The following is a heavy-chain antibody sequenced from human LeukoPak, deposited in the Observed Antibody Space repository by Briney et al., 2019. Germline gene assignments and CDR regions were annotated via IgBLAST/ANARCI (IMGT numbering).Heavy chain of an antibody. Sequence: ASVKVSCKASGYTFTSYGTSWVRQAPGQGLEWMGWISAYNGNTNYAQKLQGRVTMTTDTSTSTAYMELRSLRSDDTAVYYCARQYSSSWYDWFDPWGQGTLVTVSS. D-gene: IGHD6-13*01. CDR1: GYTFTSYG. CDR3: ARQYSSSWYDWFDP. CDR2: ISAYNGNT. V-gene: IGHV1-18*01. J-gene: IGHJ5*02.